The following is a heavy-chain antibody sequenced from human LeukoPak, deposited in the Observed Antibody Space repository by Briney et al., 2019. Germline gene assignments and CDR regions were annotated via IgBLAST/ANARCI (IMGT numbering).Heavy chain of an antibody. J-gene: IGHJ4*02. CDR2: ISSSSSYI. D-gene: IGHD3-3*01. CDR1: GLTYSSYS. CDR3: AREPYYDFWSGYYDIDY. V-gene: IGHV3-21*04. Sequence: GGSLRLSCAASGLTYSSYSMNWIRQAPGKGLEWVSSISSSSSYIYYADSVKGRFTISRDNAKNSLYLQMNSLRAEDTAVHYCAREPYYDFWSGYYDIDYWGQGTLVTVSS.